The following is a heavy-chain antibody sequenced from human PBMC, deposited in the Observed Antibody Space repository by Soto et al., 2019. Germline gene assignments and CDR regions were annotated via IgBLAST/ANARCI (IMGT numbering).Heavy chain of an antibody. V-gene: IGHV3-30-3*01. J-gene: IGHJ4*02. CDR1: GFTFSSYA. Sequence: QVQLVESGGGVVQPGRSLRLSCAASGFTFSSYAMHWVRQAPGKGLEWVAVISYDGSNKYYADSVKGRFTISRDNSKNTLDLQMNSRRAEDTAVYDCARDGGGGIGYWGQGTLVTVSS. D-gene: IGHD3-16*01. CDR3: ARDGGGGIGY. CDR2: ISYDGSNK.